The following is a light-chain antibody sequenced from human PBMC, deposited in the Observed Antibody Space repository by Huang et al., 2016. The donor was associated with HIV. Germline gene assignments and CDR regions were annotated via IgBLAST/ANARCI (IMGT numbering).Light chain of an antibody. CDR2: WAS. CDR3: QQYYSTPRT. CDR1: QRGLYSSNNKNY. V-gene: IGKV4-1*01. Sequence: DIVMTQSPDSLAVSLGERATINCKSSQRGLYSSNNKNYLAWYQQKPGQPPKLLIYWASTRESGVPDRSSGSGSGTDFTLTISSLQAEDVAVYYCQQYYSTPRTFGQGTKVEIK. J-gene: IGKJ1*01.